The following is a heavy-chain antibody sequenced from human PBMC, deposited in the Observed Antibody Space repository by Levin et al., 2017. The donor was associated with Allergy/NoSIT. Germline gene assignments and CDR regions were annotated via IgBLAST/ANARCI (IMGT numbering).Heavy chain of an antibody. D-gene: IGHD3-10*01. J-gene: IGHJ4*02. CDR3: AREVEYYGSGVFDY. Sequence: NSGGSLRLSCKASGYTFTSYGISWVRQAPGQGLEWMGWISAYNGNTNYAQKLQGRVTMTTDTSTSTAYMELRSLRSDDTAVYYCAREVEYYGSGVFDYWGQGTLVTVSS. V-gene: IGHV1-18*01. CDR1: GYTFTSYG. CDR2: ISAYNGNT.